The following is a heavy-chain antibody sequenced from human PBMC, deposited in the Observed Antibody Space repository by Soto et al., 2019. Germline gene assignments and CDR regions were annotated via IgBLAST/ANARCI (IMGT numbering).Heavy chain of an antibody. V-gene: IGHV3-30-3*01. CDR2: ISYDGSNK. D-gene: IGHD4-4*01. Sequence: QVQLVESGGGVVQPGRSLRLSCAASGFTFSSYAMHWVRQAPGKRLEWVAVISYDGSNKYYADSVKGRFTISRDNSKNTLYLQMNSLRAEDTAVYYCARDRYSNYGMDYWGQGTLVTVSS. CDR1: GFTFSSYA. CDR3: ARDRYSNYGMDY. J-gene: IGHJ4*02.